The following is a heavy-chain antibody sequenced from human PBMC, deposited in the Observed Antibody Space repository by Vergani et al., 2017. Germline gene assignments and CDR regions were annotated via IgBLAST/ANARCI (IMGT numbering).Heavy chain of an antibody. J-gene: IGHJ1*01. Sequence: EVQLLESVGGLAQPGGSLRLSCAASGFTFSSYSMNWVRQAPGKGLEWVSYISSSSSTIYYVDSVKGRFTISRDNAKNSLFLQMNSLRAEDTAVYYCARDRGGHSKDFQHWGQGTLVTVSS. CDR1: GFTFSSYS. CDR2: ISSSSSTI. D-gene: IGHD4-23*01. CDR3: ARDRGGHSKDFQH. V-gene: IGHV3-48*01.